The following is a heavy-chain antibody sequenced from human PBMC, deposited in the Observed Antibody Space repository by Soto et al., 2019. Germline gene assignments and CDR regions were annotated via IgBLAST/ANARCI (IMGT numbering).Heavy chain of an antibody. D-gene: IGHD2-2*01. J-gene: IGHJ6*02. CDR1: GYTFTGYY. Sequence: ASVKVSCKASGYTFTGYYMHWVRQAPGQGLEWMGWINPNSGGTNYAQKFQGWVTMTRDTSISTSYMELSRLRSEDTAVYYCARSQGSSTSLEIYYYDYYGMDVWGQGTTVTVSS. V-gene: IGHV1-2*04. CDR2: INPNSGGT. CDR3: ARSQGSSTSLEIYYYDYYGMDV.